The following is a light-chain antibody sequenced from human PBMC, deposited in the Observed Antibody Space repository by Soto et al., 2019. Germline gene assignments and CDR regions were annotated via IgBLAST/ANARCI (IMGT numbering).Light chain of an antibody. J-gene: IGKJ5*01. CDR3: QQYYSTPPVT. Sequence: DIVMTQSPDSLAVSLGERATINCKSSQIVLYSSNNKNYLAWYQQKPGQPPKLLIYWASTRESGVPDRFSGSGSGTDFTLTIRSLQAEDVAVYYCQQYYSTPPVTFGQGTRLEIK. V-gene: IGKV4-1*01. CDR1: QIVLYSSNNKNY. CDR2: WAS.